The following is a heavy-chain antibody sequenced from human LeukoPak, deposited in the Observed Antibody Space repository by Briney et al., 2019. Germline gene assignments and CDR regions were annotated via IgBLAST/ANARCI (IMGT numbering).Heavy chain of an antibody. CDR3: ARGRSSSWSSFDY. V-gene: IGHV4-34*01. CDR1: GGSFSGYY. D-gene: IGHD6-13*01. J-gene: IGHJ4*02. Sequence: PSETLSLTCAVYGGSFSGYYWSWIRQPPGKGLEWIGYIYNNGRTYYNPSLKRRVTISVDTSKNLFSLKVSSVTAADAAVYYCARGRSSSWSSFDYWGQGTLVTVSS. CDR2: IYNNGRT.